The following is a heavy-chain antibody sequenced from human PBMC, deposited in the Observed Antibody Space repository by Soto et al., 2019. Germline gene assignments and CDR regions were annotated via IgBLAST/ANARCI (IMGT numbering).Heavy chain of an antibody. V-gene: IGHV3-21*01. Sequence: EVQLLESGGGLVQPGGSLRLSCAASGFTFSSYAMSWVRQAPGKGLEWVSSISSSSSYIYYADSVKGRFTISRDNAKNSLYLQMNSLRAEDTAVYYCARDPTYGDYVFDYWGQGTLVTVSS. CDR2: ISSSSSYI. D-gene: IGHD4-17*01. CDR3: ARDPTYGDYVFDY. J-gene: IGHJ4*02. CDR1: GFTFSSYA.